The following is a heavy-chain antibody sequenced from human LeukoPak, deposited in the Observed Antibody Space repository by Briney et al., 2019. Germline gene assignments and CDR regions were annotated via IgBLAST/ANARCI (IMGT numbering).Heavy chain of an antibody. Sequence: GASVKVSCKASGYTFTGYYMHWVRQAPGQGLEWIGWINPNSGGTNYAQKFQGRVTMTRDTSISTAYMELSRLRSDDTAVYYCARDLVVPAAMNFDYWGQGTLVTVSS. J-gene: IGHJ4*02. CDR1: GYTFTGYY. CDR2: INPNSGGT. V-gene: IGHV1-2*02. CDR3: ARDLVVPAAMNFDY. D-gene: IGHD2-2*01.